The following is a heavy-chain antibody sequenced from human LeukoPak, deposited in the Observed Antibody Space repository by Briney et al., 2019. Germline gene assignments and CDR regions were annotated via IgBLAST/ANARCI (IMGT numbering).Heavy chain of an antibody. Sequence: PGGSLRLSCAASGFTFSSYAMSWVRQAPGKGLEWVSAISGSGGSTYYADSVKGRFTISRDNSKNTLYLQMNSLRAEDTAVYYCARDYYDSSGPGSAAFDIWGQGTMVTVSS. CDR3: ARDYYDSSGPGSAAFDI. V-gene: IGHV3-23*01. CDR1: GFTFSSYA. CDR2: ISGSGGST. J-gene: IGHJ3*02. D-gene: IGHD3-22*01.